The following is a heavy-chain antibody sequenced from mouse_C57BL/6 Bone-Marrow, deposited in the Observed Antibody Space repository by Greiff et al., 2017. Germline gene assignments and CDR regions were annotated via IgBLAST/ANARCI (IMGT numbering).Heavy chain of an antibody. CDR2: INPSNGGT. J-gene: IGHJ2*01. CDR3: ARSRCYYGNYVSN. V-gene: IGHV1-53*01. D-gene: IGHD2-1*01. Sequence: QVQLQQPGTELVKPGASVKLSCKASGYTFTSYWMHWVKQRPGQGLEWIGNINPSNGGTNYNEKFKSKATLTVDKSSSTAYMQLSSLTSEDSAVYDCARSRCYYGNYVSNWGQGTTLTVSS. CDR1: GYTFTSYW.